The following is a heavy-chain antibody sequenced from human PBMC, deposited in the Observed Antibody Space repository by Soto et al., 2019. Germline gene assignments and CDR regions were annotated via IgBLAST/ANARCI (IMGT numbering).Heavy chain of an antibody. CDR2: IHASGNT. J-gene: IGHJ5*02. CDR1: GGSLNYFY. D-gene: IGHD6-19*01. V-gene: IGHV4-4*07. Sequence: SETLSLTCSVSGGSLNYFYWNWIRQTAGKGLEWIGRIHASGNTNYNPSLKSRATLSVDTSKNQVSLKVRSVTAADTAVYYCARSSHKESWFDPWGQGTLVTVSS. CDR3: ARSSHKESWFDP.